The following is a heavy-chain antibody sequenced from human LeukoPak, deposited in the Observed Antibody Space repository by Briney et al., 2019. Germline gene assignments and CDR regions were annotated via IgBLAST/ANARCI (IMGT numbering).Heavy chain of an antibody. J-gene: IGHJ3*02. CDR1: GGSISSYY. CDR3: ARDGNYYGSGSPDAFDI. D-gene: IGHD3-10*01. CDR2: IYYSGST. Sequence: SETLSLTCTVSGGSISSYYWSWIRQPPGKGLEWIGYIYYSGSTNYNPSLKSRVTISVDTSKNQFSLKLSSVTAADTAVYYCARDGNYYGSGSPDAFDIWCQGIMVTVSS. V-gene: IGHV4-59*12.